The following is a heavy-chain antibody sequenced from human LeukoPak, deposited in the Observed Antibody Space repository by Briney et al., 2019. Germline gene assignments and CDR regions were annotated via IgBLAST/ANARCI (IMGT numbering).Heavy chain of an antibody. CDR2: IYYSGNT. D-gene: IGHD3/OR15-3a*01. V-gene: IGHV4-59*04. Sequence: PSETLSLTCTVSGGPISRYYWSWIRQPPGKGLEWIGSIYYSGNTYYNASLKSQVSISIDTSKNQFSLRLTSVTAADTAVYYCARQTGSGLFILPGGQGTLVTVSS. J-gene: IGHJ4*02. CDR1: GGPISRYY. CDR3: ARQTGSGLFILP.